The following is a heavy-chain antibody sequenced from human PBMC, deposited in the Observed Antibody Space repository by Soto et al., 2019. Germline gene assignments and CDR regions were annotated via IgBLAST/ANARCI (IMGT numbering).Heavy chain of an antibody. V-gene: IGHV4-30-4*01. CDR2: IYYSGST. J-gene: IGHJ6*02. Sequence: PSETLSLTCTVSGCSISSGDYYWSWIRQPPGKGLEWIGYIYYSGSTYYNPSLKSRVTISVDTSKNQFSLKLSSVTAADTAVYYCARGGVAGIYYGMDVWGQGTTVTVSS. CDR3: ARGGVAGIYYGMDV. CDR1: GCSISSGDYY. D-gene: IGHD6-19*01.